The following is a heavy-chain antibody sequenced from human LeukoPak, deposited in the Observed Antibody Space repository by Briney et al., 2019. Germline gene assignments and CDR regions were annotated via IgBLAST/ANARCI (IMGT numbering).Heavy chain of an antibody. CDR3: ARSSVVTAMVHLDY. CDR2: IIPIFGTA. D-gene: IGHD2-21*02. V-gene: IGHV1-69*06. CDR1: GGTFSSYA. Sequence: ASVKVSCKASGGTFSSYAISWVRQAPGQGLEWMGGIIPIFGTANYAQKFQGRVTITADKSTSTAYMELSSLRSEDTAVYYCARSSVVTAMVHLDYWSQGTLVTVSS. J-gene: IGHJ4*02.